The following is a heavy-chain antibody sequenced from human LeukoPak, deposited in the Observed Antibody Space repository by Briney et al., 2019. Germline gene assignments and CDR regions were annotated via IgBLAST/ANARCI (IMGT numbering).Heavy chain of an antibody. CDR2: IRYDGSNK. CDR3: AKDRNPGGSTIFGEETEAFDI. Sequence: QPGGSLRLSCAASGFTFSSYGMHWVRQAPGKGLEWVAFIRYDGSNKYYADSVKGRFTISRDNSKNTLYLQMTSLRAEDTAVYYCAKDRNPGGSTIFGEETEAFDIWGQGTMVTVSS. V-gene: IGHV3-30*02. J-gene: IGHJ3*02. D-gene: IGHD3-3*01. CDR1: GFTFSSYG.